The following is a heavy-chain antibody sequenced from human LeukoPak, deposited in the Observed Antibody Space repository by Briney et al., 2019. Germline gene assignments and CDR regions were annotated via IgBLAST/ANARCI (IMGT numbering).Heavy chain of an antibody. CDR1: GGSISSYY. CDR2: IYYSGST. V-gene: IGHV4-59*01. CDR3: ARASLTFSASDY. Sequence: SETLSLTCTVSGGSISSYYWSWIRQPPGKGLEWIGYIYYSGSTNYNPSLKSRVTISVDTSKNQFSLKLSSVTAADTAVYYCARASLTFSASDYWGQGTLVTVSS. D-gene: IGHD4/OR15-4a*01. J-gene: IGHJ4*02.